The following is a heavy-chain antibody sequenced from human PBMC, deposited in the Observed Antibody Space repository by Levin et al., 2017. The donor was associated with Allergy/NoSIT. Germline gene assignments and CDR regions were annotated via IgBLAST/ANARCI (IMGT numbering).Heavy chain of an antibody. CDR3: ARVLRFYYYYYMDV. V-gene: IGHV3-33*01. D-gene: IGHD5-12*01. CDR2: IWDEGDKK. CDR1: GFTFSSYG. J-gene: IGHJ6*03. Sequence: GGSLRLSCAASGFTFSSYGMHWVRQAPGKGLEWVAVIWDEGDKKYYADSVKGRFTISRDNSKNTLYLQMNSLRAEDTAVYYCARVLRFYYYYYMDVWGKGTTVTVSS.